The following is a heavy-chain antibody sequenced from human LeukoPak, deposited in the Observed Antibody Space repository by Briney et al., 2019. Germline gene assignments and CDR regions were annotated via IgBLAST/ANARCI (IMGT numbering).Heavy chain of an antibody. Sequence: GGSLRLSCAASGFTFSSYGMHWVRQAPGKGLEWVAFIRFDGSNKYYADSVKGRFTISRDNSKNTLYLQMNFLRAEDTAVYYCAKAGSSWYFDWFDPWGQGTLVTVSS. CDR1: GFTFSSYG. CDR3: AKAGSSWYFDWFDP. CDR2: IRFDGSNK. V-gene: IGHV3-30*02. J-gene: IGHJ5*02. D-gene: IGHD6-13*01.